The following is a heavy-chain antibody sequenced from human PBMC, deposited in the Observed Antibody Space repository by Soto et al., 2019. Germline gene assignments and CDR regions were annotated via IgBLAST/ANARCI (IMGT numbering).Heavy chain of an antibody. Sequence: QVQLVQSGAEVKKPGSSVKVSCKASGGSFSNYIFSWVRQAPGQGLEWMGGTIPMFATAQYAQKLQGRVTITADESTSTVYIDLTSLRSDDTAVYYCARGLFGQQWLVGFDTWGQRTLVTVSS. CDR2: TIPMFATA. D-gene: IGHD6-19*01. J-gene: IGHJ4*02. V-gene: IGHV1-69*01. CDR1: GGSFSNYI. CDR3: ARGLFGQQWLVGFDT.